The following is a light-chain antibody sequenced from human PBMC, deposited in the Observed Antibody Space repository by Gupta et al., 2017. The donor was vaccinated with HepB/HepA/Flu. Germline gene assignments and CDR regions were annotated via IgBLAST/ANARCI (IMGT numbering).Light chain of an antibody. Sequence: TDPPATLSVSPGERATLSCRASQSVSSNLAWYQQKPGQAPRLLIYGASTRATGIPARFSGSGSGTEFTLTISSLQSEDFAVYYCQQYNNWPETFGQGTKVEIK. CDR2: GAS. CDR3: QQYNNWPET. J-gene: IGKJ1*01. V-gene: IGKV3-15*01. CDR1: QSVSSN.